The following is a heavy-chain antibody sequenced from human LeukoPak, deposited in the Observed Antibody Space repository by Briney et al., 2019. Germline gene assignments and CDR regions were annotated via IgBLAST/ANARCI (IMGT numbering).Heavy chain of an antibody. CDR3: ARSPGRYYDFWSGSYYYYGMDV. CDR1: GYTFTSYY. Sequence: GASVKVSCKASGYTFTSYYMHWVRQAPGQGLEWMGIINPSGGSTSYAQKFQGRVTMTRDTSTSTVYMELSSLRSEDTAVYYCARSPGRYYDFWSGSYYYYGMDVWGQGTTVTVSS. CDR2: INPSGGST. D-gene: IGHD3-3*01. J-gene: IGHJ6*02. V-gene: IGHV1-46*01.